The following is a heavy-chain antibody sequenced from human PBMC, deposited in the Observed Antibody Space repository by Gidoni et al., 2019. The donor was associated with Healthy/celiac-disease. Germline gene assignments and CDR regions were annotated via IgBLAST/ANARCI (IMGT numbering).Heavy chain of an antibody. CDR2: SSTSGST. CDR1: GGSISSYY. J-gene: IGHJ4*02. CDR3: ASHPLGYSYGYRYYFDY. V-gene: IGHV4-4*07. Sequence: QVQLQESGPGLVKPSETLSLTCTVSGGSISSYYWSWIRQPAGKGLEWIGRSSTSGSTNYNPSLKSRVTMSVDTSKNQCSLKLSSVTAADTAVYYCASHPLGYSYGYRYYFDYWGQGTLVTVSS. D-gene: IGHD5-18*01.